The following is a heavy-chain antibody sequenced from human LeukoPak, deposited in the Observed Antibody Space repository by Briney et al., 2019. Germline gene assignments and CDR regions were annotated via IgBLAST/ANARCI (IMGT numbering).Heavy chain of an antibody. J-gene: IGHJ4*02. V-gene: IGHV3-30-3*01. D-gene: IGHD3-10*01. CDR2: ISYDGNNK. Sequence: GGSLRLSCAASGFTFSSYAMHWVRQAPGKGLEWVAVISYDGNNKYYADSVKGRFTISRDNSKNTLYLQMNSLRAEDTAVYYCARVWYYYGSGSYYNDPVTSAPDYWGQGTLVTVSS. CDR1: GFTFSSYA. CDR3: ARVWYYYGSGSYYNDPVTSAPDY.